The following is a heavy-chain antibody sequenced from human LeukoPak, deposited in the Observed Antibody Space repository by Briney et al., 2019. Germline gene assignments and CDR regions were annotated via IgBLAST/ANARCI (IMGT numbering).Heavy chain of an antibody. CDR3: ARDYADYVGDFFFDY. CDR2: ISGGGETT. V-gene: IGHV3-23*01. D-gene: IGHD4-17*01. CDR1: GFTFNNYA. Sequence: GGSLRLSCAASGFTFNNYAMNWVRQAPGKGLEWVSSISGGGETTYYADSAKGRFTISRDNSQNTLYLQMNSLRAEDTAVYYCARDYADYVGDFFFDYWGQGTLVTVCS. J-gene: IGHJ4*02.